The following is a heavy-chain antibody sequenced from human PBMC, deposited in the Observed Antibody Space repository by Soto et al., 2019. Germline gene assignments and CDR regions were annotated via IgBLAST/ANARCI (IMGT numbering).Heavy chain of an antibody. J-gene: IGHJ6*03. Sequence: GGSLRLSCAASGFTFSSYAMSWVRQAPGKGLEWVSAISGSGGSTYYADSVKGRFTISRDNSKNTLYLQMNSLRAEDTAVYYCALGLWFGEYHYYYYMDVWGKGTTVTVSS. CDR1: GFTFSSYA. CDR2: ISGSGGST. V-gene: IGHV3-23*01. D-gene: IGHD3-10*01. CDR3: ALGLWFGEYHYYYYMDV.